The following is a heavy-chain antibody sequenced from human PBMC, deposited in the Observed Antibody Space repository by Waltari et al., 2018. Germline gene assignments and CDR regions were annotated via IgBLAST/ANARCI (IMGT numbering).Heavy chain of an antibody. CDR1: GFTLSNYW. J-gene: IGHJ4*02. CDR2: INKDGTET. CDR3: IRDYGSPY. Sequence: EAQQVESGGDLVQPGGSLRLSCVVSGFTLSNYWMSWVRQAPGKGLEWVDNINKDGTETYYVDSVRGRFTISKDDAKNSVYLQMNSLKVEDTAVYYCIRDYGSPYWGQGTLVTVSS. V-gene: IGHV3-7*03. D-gene: IGHD6-19*01.